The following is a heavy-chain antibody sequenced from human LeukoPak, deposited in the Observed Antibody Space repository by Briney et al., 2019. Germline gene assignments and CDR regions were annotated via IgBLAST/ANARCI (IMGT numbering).Heavy chain of an antibody. CDR1: GGSISSDGYY. CDR2: IYYSGTT. CDR3: ARDDYYGNSDFVGAFDI. D-gene: IGHD3-22*01. Sequence: SETLSLTCTVSGGSISSDGYYWSWIRRHPAKGLEWIGYIYYSGTTYYNPSLESRVTISLETSKTHFSLKLSSVTAADTAVYYCARDDYYGNSDFVGAFDIWGQGTMVTVSS. J-gene: IGHJ3*02. V-gene: IGHV4-31*03.